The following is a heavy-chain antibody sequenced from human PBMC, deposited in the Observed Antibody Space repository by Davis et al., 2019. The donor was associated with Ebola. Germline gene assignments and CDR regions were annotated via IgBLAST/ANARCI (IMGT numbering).Heavy chain of an antibody. CDR2: ISGSGGST. Sequence: PGGSLRLSCAASGFTFSSYAMSWVRQAPGKGLEWVSGISGSGGSTYYADSVKGRFTISRDNSKNTLYLQMNSLRAEDTAVYYCAKDGRSSSIAALFDYWGQGTLVTVSS. J-gene: IGHJ4*02. V-gene: IGHV3-23*01. CDR1: GFTFSSYA. D-gene: IGHD6-6*01. CDR3: AKDGRSSSIAALFDY.